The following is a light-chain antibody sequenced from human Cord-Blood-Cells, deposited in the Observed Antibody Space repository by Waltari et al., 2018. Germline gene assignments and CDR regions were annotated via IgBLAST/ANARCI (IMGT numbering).Light chain of an antibody. CDR1: QGIRND. J-gene: IGKJ1*01. CDR2: AAS. Sequence: AIQMTQSPSSLSASVGDRVTITCRASQGIRNDLGWYQQKPWKAPKLLIYAASSLQSGVPPRFSGSGSGTEVTLTISSLQPEDCATNYCIQDYKYPRTFGQGTKVESK. CDR3: IQDYKYPRT. V-gene: IGKV1-6*01.